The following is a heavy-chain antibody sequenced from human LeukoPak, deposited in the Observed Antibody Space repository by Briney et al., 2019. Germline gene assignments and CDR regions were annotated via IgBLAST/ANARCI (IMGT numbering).Heavy chain of an antibody. D-gene: IGHD6-19*01. CDR1: GYTLNNHY. Sequence: ASVKVSCQASGYTLNNHYMYWVRQAPGQGLEWMGVINPSGGSTSYAQKFQGRVTMTRDTSTRTVYMEVNSLRSEDTAVYYCARQGTYSSAIGMGYWGQGTLVTVSS. CDR3: ARQGTYSSAIGMGY. CDR2: INPSGGST. V-gene: IGHV1-46*02. J-gene: IGHJ4*02.